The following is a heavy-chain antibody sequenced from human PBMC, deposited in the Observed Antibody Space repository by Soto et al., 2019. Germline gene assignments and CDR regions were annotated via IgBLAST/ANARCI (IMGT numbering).Heavy chain of an antibody. V-gene: IGHV3-21*01. CDR2: ISSSTSDK. CDR1: GFTFSNYN. D-gene: IGHD2-15*01. Sequence: PGGSLRLSCAASGFTFSNYNMNRVRQAPGKGLEWVSFISSSTSDKYYSDLVKGRFTISRDNAKKSLYLQMNSLRAEDTAIYYCARDPGVDNWFDSWGQGTQVTVSS. CDR3: ARDPGVDNWFDS. J-gene: IGHJ5*01.